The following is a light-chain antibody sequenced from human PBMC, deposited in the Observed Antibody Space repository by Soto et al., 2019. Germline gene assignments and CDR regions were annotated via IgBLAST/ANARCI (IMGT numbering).Light chain of an antibody. CDR2: GAS. V-gene: IGKV3-20*01. CDR3: QQYGGSPLWT. Sequence: IVLTQSPGTLSLSPGERATLSCRASQSVSSTYLAWHQQKPGRAPRLLIYGASSRATGIPDRFSGSGSGTDFTLTISRLEPEDFAVYYCQQYGGSPLWTFGQGTKVDIK. CDR1: QSVSSTY. J-gene: IGKJ1*01.